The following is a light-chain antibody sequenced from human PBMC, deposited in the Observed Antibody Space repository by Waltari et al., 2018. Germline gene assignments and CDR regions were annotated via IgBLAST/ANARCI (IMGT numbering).Light chain of an antibody. CDR3: CSFASRIGV. CDR2: EVT. J-gene: IGLJ2*01. Sequence: QSALTQPASVSGSPGPSITISCTGTSSDVGSYNFFSWYQQHPGKAPNLIISEVTKRPSGVSNRFSGSKSGNTASLTISGLQADDEADYYCCSFASRIGVFGGGTKVTVL. CDR1: SSDVGSYNF. V-gene: IGLV2-23*02.